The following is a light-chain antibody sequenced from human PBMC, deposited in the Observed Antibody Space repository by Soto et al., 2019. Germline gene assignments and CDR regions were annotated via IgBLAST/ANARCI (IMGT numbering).Light chain of an antibody. CDR2: GAS. V-gene: IGKV3-20*01. Sequence: EIVLTQSPGTLSLSPGERATLSCRASQSVSATYLAWYQQKPGQAPRLLIYGASNRATGIPDRFTGSGSGTDFTLTISSLQPEDFATYYCQQLNSYPYTFGQGTKLEIK. CDR1: QSVSATY. J-gene: IGKJ2*01. CDR3: QQLNSYPYT.